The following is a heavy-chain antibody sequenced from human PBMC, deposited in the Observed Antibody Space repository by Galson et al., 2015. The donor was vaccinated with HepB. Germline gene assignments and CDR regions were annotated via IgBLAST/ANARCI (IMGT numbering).Heavy chain of an antibody. J-gene: IGHJ3*02. CDR3: AREGPYYDILTGHDAFDI. Sequence: SLRLSCAASGFTFSGYWMNWVRQAPGKGLEWVAVIWYDGSNKYYADSVKGRFTISRDNSKNTLYLQMNSLRAEDTAVYYCAREGPYYDILTGHDAFDIRGQGTMVTVSS. D-gene: IGHD3-9*01. V-gene: IGHV3-33*08. CDR2: IWYDGSNK. CDR1: GFTFSGYW.